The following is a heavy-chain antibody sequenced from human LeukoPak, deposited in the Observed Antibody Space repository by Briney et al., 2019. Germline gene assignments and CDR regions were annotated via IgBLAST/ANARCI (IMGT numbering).Heavy chain of an antibody. CDR1: GGSISSYY. D-gene: IGHD2-21*02. CDR3: ARNGDSPGFPFDY. V-gene: IGHV4-59*01. Sequence: SETLSLTCTVSGGSISSYYWSWIRQPPGKGLEWIGYIYYSGSTNYNPSLKSRVTISVDTSKNQFSLKLSSVTAADTAVYYCARNGDSPGFPFDYWGQGTLVTVSS. J-gene: IGHJ4*02. CDR2: IYYSGST.